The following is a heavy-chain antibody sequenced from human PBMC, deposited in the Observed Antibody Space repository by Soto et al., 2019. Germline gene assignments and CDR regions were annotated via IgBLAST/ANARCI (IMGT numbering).Heavy chain of an antibody. CDR3: ASFGSGYFANSYNWFDP. D-gene: IGHD3-3*01. CDR1: GFTFSDYY. V-gene: IGHV3-11*01. Sequence: GGSLRLSCAASGFTFSDYYMSWIRQAPGKGLEWVSYISSSGSTIYYADSVKGRFTISRDNAKNSLYLQMNSLRAEDTAVYYCASFGSGYFANSYNWFDPWGQGTLVTSPQ. J-gene: IGHJ5*02. CDR2: ISSSGSTI.